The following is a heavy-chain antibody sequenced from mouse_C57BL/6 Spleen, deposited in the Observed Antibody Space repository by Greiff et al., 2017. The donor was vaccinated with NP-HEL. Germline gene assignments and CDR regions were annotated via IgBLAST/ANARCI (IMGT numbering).Heavy chain of an antibody. Sequence: VQLQQPGAELVMPGASVKLSCKASGYTFTSYWMHWVKQRPGQGLEWIGEIDPSDSYTNYNQKFKGKSTLTVDKSSSTAYMQLSSLTSEDSAVYYCARGPYGWYFDVWGTGTTVTVSS. D-gene: IGHD1-1*01. J-gene: IGHJ1*03. V-gene: IGHV1-69*01. CDR1: GYTFTSYW. CDR3: ARGPYGWYFDV. CDR2: IDPSDSYT.